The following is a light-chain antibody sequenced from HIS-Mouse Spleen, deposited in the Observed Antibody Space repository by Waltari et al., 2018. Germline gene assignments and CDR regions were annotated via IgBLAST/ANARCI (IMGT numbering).Light chain of an antibody. J-gene: IGLJ2*01. Sequence: SYELTQPPSVSVSPGQTARITCSGDAFPQPYAYLYQQKPGQAPVLVIYKDSERPSGIPERFSGSSSGTTVTLTISGVQAEAEADYYCQSADSSGTYPVLFDSGTTLTVL. V-gene: IGLV3-25*03. CDR3: QSADSSGTYPVL. CDR2: KDS. CDR1: AFPQPY.